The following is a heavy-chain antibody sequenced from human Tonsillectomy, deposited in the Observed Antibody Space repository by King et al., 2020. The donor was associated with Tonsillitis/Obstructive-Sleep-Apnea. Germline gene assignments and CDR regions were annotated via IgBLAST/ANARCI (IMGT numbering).Heavy chain of an antibody. CDR2: IAYDGSNK. CDR1: GFTFSSYA. Sequence: VQLVESGGGVVQPGRSLRLSCAASGFTFSSYAMHWVRQAPGKGLEWVAVIAYDGSNKYYADSVKGRFTISRDNSKNTLYLQMNSLRAEDTAVYYCARDRGPARLGVGRYWGQGTLVTVSS. CDR3: ARDRGPARLGVGRY. J-gene: IGHJ4*02. D-gene: IGHD3-10*01. V-gene: IGHV3-30*04.